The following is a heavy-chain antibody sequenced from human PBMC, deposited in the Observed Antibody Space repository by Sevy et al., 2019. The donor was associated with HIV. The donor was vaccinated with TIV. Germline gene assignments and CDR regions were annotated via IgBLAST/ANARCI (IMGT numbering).Heavy chain of an antibody. D-gene: IGHD1-26*01. J-gene: IGHJ3*02. Sequence: GGSLRLSCVASGFTFSNYEMNWVRQAPGKGLEWVSYISSSGSSIYYADSVKGRFSISRDNAKNSLFLQVTSLRAEDTAVYYCARDLGSPDAFDIWGQGTMVTVSS. V-gene: IGHV3-48*03. CDR1: GFTFSNYE. CDR3: ARDLGSPDAFDI. CDR2: ISSSGSSI.